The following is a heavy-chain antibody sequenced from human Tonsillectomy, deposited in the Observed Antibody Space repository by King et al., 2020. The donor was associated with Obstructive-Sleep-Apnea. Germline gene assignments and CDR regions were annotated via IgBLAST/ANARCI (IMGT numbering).Heavy chain of an antibody. V-gene: IGHV3-11*01. Sequence: VQLVESGGGLVKPGGSLRLSCAASGFTFSDYYMSWIRQAPGKGLEWVSYISSRGSTIYYADSGKGRFTIARDNAKNSPDLQMNSLRAEDTAVYYCAGVDCSGGSCYWSYYGMDVWGQGTTVTVSS. J-gene: IGHJ6*02. D-gene: IGHD2-15*01. CDR2: ISSRGSTI. CDR1: GFTFSDYY. CDR3: AGVDCSGGSCYWSYYGMDV.